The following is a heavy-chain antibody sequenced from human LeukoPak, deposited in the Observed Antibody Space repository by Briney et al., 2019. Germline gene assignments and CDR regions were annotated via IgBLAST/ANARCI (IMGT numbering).Heavy chain of an antibody. J-gene: IGHJ6*02. V-gene: IGHV3-7*01. CDR1: GFIFSNSW. D-gene: IGHD5-18*01. CDR2: IKPDGSEA. CDR3: AREDVDIGMVTNNYYYGMDV. Sequence: PGGSLRLSCAASGFIFSNSWMTWVRQAPGKGLEWVANIKPDGSEAYYVGSVRGRFTLSRDNAKNSMYLQMNSLSAEDTAVYYYAREDVDIGMVTNNYYYGMDVWGQGTTVTVSS.